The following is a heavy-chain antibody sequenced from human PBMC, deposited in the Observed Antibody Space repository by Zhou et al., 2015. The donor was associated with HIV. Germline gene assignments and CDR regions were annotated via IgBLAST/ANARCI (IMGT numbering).Heavy chain of an antibody. CDR2: INPSGGST. Sequence: QVQLVQSGAEVKKPGASVKVSCKASGYIFTNYFMHWVRQAPGQGLEWMGMINPSGGSTTYAQKFQGRVTMTRDTSTSTFYIELSSLRSEDTAVYYCARRGNYFDSGNYRYWFDPWAREPWSPSPQ. J-gene: IGHJ5*02. CDR1: GYIFTNYF. CDR3: ARRGNYFDSGNYRYWFDP. D-gene: IGHD3-10*01. V-gene: IGHV1-46*01.